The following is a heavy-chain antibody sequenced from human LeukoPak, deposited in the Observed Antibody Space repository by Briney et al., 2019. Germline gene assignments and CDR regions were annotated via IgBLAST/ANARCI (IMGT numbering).Heavy chain of an antibody. Sequence: SETLSLTCTVSGGSISSYYWSWIRQPPGKGLEWIGYIYYSGSTNYNPSLKSRVTISVDTSKSQFSLKLSSVTAADTAVYYCARSFRGYSPEAFDIWGQGTMVTVSS. CDR3: ARSFRGYSPEAFDI. D-gene: IGHD5-18*01. CDR1: GGSISSYY. J-gene: IGHJ3*02. V-gene: IGHV4-59*01. CDR2: IYYSGST.